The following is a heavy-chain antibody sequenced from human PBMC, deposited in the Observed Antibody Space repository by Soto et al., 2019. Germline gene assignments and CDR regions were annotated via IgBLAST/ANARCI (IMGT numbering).Heavy chain of an antibody. D-gene: IGHD5-12*01. Sequence: ASVKVSCKASGYTFTGYYTHWVRQAPGQGLEWMGWINPNSGGTNYAQKFQGWVTMTRDTSISTAYMELSRLRSDDTAVYYCAREGVGGYDLQAAFDIWGQGTMVTVS. CDR3: AREGVGGYDLQAAFDI. J-gene: IGHJ3*02. CDR2: INPNSGGT. V-gene: IGHV1-2*04. CDR1: GYTFTGYY.